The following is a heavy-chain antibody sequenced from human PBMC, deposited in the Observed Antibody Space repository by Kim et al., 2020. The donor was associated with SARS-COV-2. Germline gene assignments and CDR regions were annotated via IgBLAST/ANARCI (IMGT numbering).Heavy chain of an antibody. D-gene: IGHD6-13*01. J-gene: IGHJ6*02. CDR3: AYSSSRSWDYYYYYGMDV. Sequence: SETLSLTCAVYGGSFSGYYWSWIRQPPGKGLEWIGEINHSGSTNYNPSLKSRVTISVDTSKNQFSLKLSSVTAADTAVYYCAYSSSRSWDYYYYYGMDVWGQGTTVTVS. V-gene: IGHV4-34*01. CDR2: INHSGST. CDR1: GGSFSGYY.